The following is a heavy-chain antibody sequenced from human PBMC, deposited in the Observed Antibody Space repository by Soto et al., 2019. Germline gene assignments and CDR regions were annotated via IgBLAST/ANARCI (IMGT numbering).Heavy chain of an antibody. V-gene: IGHV1-69*13. CDR2: IIPIFGTA. CDR3: ARHGIVVVPTPYGMDV. CDR1: GGTFSSYA. J-gene: IGHJ6*02. D-gene: IGHD3-22*01. Sequence: VASVKVSCKASGGTFSSYAISWVRQAPGQGLEWMGGIIPIFGTANYAQKFQGRVTITADESTSTAYMELSSLRSEDTAVYYCARHGIVVVPTPYGMDVWGQGTTVTVSS.